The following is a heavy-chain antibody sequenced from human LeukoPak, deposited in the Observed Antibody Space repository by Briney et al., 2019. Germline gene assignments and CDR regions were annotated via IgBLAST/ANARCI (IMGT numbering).Heavy chain of an antibody. CDR2: IYHSGST. J-gene: IGHJ4*02. CDR1: GYSISSGYY. CDR3: ARDIQSSNSYGSS. V-gene: IGHV4-38-2*02. Sequence: SETLSLTCAVSGYSISSGYYWGWIRQPPGKGLEWIGSIYHSGSTYYNPSLKSRVTISVDTSKNQFSLKLSSVTAADTAVYYCARDIQSSNSYGSSWGQGTLVTVSS. D-gene: IGHD5-18*01.